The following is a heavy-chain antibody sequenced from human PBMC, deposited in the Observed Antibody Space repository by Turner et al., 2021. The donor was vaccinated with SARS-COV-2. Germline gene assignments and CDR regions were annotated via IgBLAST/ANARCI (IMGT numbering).Heavy chain of an antibody. CDR2: ISSSGGTT. J-gene: IGHJ4*02. CDR3: ANVGSYFFDY. CDR1: GFTFSNSA. V-gene: IGHV3-23*01. Sequence: EVQLLESGGGLVPPGGPLRLSCAASGFTFSNSAMSWVRQAPGKGLEWVSTISSSGGTTYYADSVKGRFTISRDNSKNTLYLQMNSLRAGDTALYYCANVGSYFFDYWGPGTLVTVSS. D-gene: IGHD3-10*01.